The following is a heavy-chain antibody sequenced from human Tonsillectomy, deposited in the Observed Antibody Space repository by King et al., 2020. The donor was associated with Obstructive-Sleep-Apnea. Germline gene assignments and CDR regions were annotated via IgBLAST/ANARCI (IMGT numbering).Heavy chain of an antibody. D-gene: IGHD5-18*01. CDR2: ISWDGGST. Sequence: VQLVESGGVVVQPGGSLRLSCAASGFTFDDYTMHWVRQAPGKGLEWVSLISWDGGSTYYADSVKGRFTISRDNSKNSLYLQMNSLRTEDTALYYCAKGTGYSYGGVDPDYWGQGTLVTVSS. J-gene: IGHJ4*02. CDR1: GFTFDDYT. CDR3: AKGTGYSYGGVDPDY. V-gene: IGHV3-43*01.